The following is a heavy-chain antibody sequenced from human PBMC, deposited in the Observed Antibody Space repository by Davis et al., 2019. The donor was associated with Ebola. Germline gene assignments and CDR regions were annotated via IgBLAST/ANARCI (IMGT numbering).Heavy chain of an antibody. J-gene: IGHJ6*02. V-gene: IGHV4-39*01. Sequence: MPSETLSLTCTVSGGSISSSSYYWGWIRQPPGKGLEWIGSIYYSGSTYYNPSLKSRVTISVDTSKNQFSLKLSSVTAADTAVYYCARHNDYTLYYYYGMDVWGQGTTVTVSS. CDR1: GGSISSSSYY. D-gene: IGHD4-11*01. CDR3: ARHNDYTLYYYYGMDV. CDR2: IYYSGST.